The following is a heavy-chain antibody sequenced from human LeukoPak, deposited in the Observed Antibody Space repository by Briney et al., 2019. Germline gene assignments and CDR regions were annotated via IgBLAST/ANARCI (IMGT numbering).Heavy chain of an antibody. Sequence: PGGSLRLSCAASGFTFSNYVMNWVRQAPGKGLEWVSSIRSSGSHTYYAVSVKGRFTISRDNAKNSLYLQMNSLRAEDTAVYYCATDAPGYYYGMDVWGQGTTVTVSS. V-gene: IGHV3-21*01. CDR1: GFTFSNYV. CDR3: ATDAPGYYYGMDV. J-gene: IGHJ6*02. CDR2: IRSSGSHT.